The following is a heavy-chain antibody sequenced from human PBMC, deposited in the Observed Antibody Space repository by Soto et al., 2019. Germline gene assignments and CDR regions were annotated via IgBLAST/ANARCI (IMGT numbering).Heavy chain of an antibody. D-gene: IGHD2-15*01. Sequence: PSETLSLTCTVSGGSVSSSSYYWSWIRQPPGEGLEWIAYIYYSGSTSYNPSLKSRVTISVDTSKNQFSLKLRSVTAADTVVYYCARTGYCSGGSCYPNWFDPWGQGTLVTVSS. CDR2: IYYSGST. CDR1: GGSVSSSSYY. V-gene: IGHV4-61*01. J-gene: IGHJ5*02. CDR3: ARTGYCSGGSCYPNWFDP.